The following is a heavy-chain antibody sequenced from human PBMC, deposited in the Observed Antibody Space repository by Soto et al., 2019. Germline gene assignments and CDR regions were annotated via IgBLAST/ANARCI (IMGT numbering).Heavy chain of an antibody. J-gene: IGHJ4*02. Sequence: GESLKISCEASGYSFTTYWIGWVRQMPGKGLEWMGVIDPANSETKYNPSVQGQVTISADKSINTAYLQWSSLKASDTAMYYCARRHDYIGDHWGQGTLVTVSS. CDR3: ARRHDYIGDH. V-gene: IGHV5-51*01. CDR1: GYSFTTYW. D-gene: IGHD4-4*01. CDR2: IDPANSET.